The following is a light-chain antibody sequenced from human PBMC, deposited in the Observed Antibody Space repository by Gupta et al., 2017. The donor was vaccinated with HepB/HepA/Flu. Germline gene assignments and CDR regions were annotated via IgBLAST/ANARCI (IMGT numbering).Light chain of an antibody. Sequence: DIQMTQSPSSLSASVGDRVTITCRASQSISSYLNWYQQKPGKAPNLLIYGSSSLQSGVPSRFSGSGSGTDFTLTISSLQPEDFATYYCQQTYRTPQTFGQGTKVEIK. V-gene: IGKV1-39*01. J-gene: IGKJ1*01. CDR1: QSISSY. CDR3: QQTYRTPQT. CDR2: GSS.